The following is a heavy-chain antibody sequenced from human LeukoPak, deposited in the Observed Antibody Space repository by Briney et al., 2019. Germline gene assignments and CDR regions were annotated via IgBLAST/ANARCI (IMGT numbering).Heavy chain of an antibody. J-gene: IGHJ4*02. CDR2: ISASSSYI. V-gene: IGHV3-21*01. Sequence: GGSLRLSCAASGLTFSSYPLNGVRQAPGKGVEGVSSISASSSYIYYADSVKGGFTISRDNDKKSLCMQMNSLRAERTAGYYFARDSDVHCSVGRCTNFVYWGQGSLVTVSS. CDR3: ARDSDVHCSVGRCTNFVY. CDR1: GLTFSSYP. D-gene: IGHD2-15*01.